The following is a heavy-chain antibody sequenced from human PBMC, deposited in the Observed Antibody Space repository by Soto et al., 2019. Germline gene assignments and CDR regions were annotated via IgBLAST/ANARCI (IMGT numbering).Heavy chain of an antibody. D-gene: IGHD1-26*01. CDR3: ARTYTDEWERLPYYYGMDV. Sequence: VQLLESGGGLVQPGGSLRLSCAASGFTFSSYAMSWVRQAPGKGLEWVSAISGSGGSTYYADSVKGRFTISRDNSKNTMYLQMNSLRAEDTAVYYCARTYTDEWERLPYYYGMDVWGQGTTVTVSS. J-gene: IGHJ6*02. CDR1: GFTFSSYA. CDR2: ISGSGGST. V-gene: IGHV3-23*01.